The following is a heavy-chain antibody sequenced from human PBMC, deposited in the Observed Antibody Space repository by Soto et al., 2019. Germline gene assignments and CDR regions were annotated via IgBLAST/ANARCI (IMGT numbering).Heavy chain of an antibody. CDR3: ASGSGEYYYDSRGSYDY. D-gene: IGHD3-22*01. V-gene: IGHV3-33*01. CDR1: GFTFSSYG. CDR2: IWYDGSNK. J-gene: IGHJ4*02. Sequence: LRLSCAASGFTFSSYGMHWVRQAPGKGLEWVAVIWYDGSNKYYADSVKGRFTISRDNSKNTLYLQMNSLRAEDTAVYYCASGSGEYYYDSRGSYDYWGQGPLVTVPS.